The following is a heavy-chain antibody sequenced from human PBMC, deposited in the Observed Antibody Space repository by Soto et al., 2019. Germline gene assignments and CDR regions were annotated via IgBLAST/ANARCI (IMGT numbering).Heavy chain of an antibody. D-gene: IGHD3-10*01. CDR2: ISGNGIAT. V-gene: IGHV3-23*01. J-gene: IGHJ5*02. Sequence: GGSLRLSCEASGFIFSDHAMSWVRQAPGKGLEWVSAISGNGIATYYADSVKGRFTISRDNSKNTLYLQMNRLRAGDTAVYYCARDAISMVRGTNNWFDPWGQGTLVTVSS. CDR3: ARDAISMVRGTNNWFDP. CDR1: GFIFSDHA.